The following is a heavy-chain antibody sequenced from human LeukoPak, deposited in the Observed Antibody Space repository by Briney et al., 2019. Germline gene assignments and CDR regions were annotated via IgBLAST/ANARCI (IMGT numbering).Heavy chain of an antibody. D-gene: IGHD3-10*01. V-gene: IGHV4-59*01. CDR1: RGSISSYY. Sequence: LETLSLTCTVSRGSISSYYWSWIRQPPGKGLEWIGYIYYSGSTNYNPSLKSRVTISVDTSKNQFSLKLSSVTAADTAVYYCARDLGGVGGFGYWGQGTLVTVSS. CDR3: ARDLGGVGGFGY. J-gene: IGHJ4*02. CDR2: IYYSGST.